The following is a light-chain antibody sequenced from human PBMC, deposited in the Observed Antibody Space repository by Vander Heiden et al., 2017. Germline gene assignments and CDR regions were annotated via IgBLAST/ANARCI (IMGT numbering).Light chain of an antibody. CDR1: QSISSY. Sequence: HMTQSPSSLSASVGDRVTITCRASQSISSYLNWYQQKPGKAPKLLIYAAFSLQSGVPSRFSGSGSGTDFTLTISSLQPEDFATYYCQQSNRTPYTFGQGTKLEIK. V-gene: IGKV1-39*01. J-gene: IGKJ2*01. CDR2: AAF. CDR3: QQSNRTPYT.